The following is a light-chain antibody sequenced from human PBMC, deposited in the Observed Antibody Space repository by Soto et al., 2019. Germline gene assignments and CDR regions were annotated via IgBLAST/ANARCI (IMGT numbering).Light chain of an antibody. J-gene: IGKJ3*01. CDR2: AAS. CDR3: LQHNTFPFT. CDR1: QGISGF. Sequence: DIQMTQSPSSLSASVGDRVTITCRASQGISGFLAWFQQKPRKAPKLLIYAASSLESGVPSRFSGSGSGTEFTLTISSLQPEDFATYYCLQHNTFPFTFGPGTKVDIK. V-gene: IGKV1-17*01.